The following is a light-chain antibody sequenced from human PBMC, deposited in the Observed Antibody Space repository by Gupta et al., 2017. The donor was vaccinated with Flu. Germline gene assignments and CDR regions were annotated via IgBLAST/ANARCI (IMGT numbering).Light chain of an antibody. CDR3: CSYATGDTWV. Sequence: SGLTPPASLSGSPGQSITISCTSANTDISVSDLFSWYQQYPGKAPQVIIYDDDRRASGISSRFSASTSGHTASLTISGLQSEDEADYYCCSYATGDTWVFGGGTKVTVL. CDR2: DDD. J-gene: IGLJ3*02. CDR1: NTDISVSDL. V-gene: IGLV2-23*01.